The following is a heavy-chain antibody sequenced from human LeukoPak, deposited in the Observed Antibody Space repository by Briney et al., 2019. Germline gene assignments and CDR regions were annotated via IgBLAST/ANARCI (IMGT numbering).Heavy chain of an antibody. CDR3: TTKRGYSYGYAY. Sequence: GGSLRLSCAASGFTFSSYALTWVRQAPGKGLEWVSVISGSGGVTYYADSVRGPFTISRDNSKNTLYLQMNSLRAEDTAVYYCTTKRGYSYGYAYWGQGTLVTVSS. CDR1: GFTFSSYA. CDR2: ISGSGGVT. J-gene: IGHJ4*02. V-gene: IGHV3-23*01. D-gene: IGHD5-18*01.